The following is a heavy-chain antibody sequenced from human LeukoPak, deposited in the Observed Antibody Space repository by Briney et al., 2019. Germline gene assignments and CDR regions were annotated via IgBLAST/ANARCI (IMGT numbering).Heavy chain of an antibody. CDR1: GYSISSGYY. D-gene: IGHD4-17*01. V-gene: IGHV4-38-2*01. CDR3: ARSGGDYVSYYYYYGMDV. CDR2: IYHSGST. Sequence: SETLSLTRAVSGYSISSGYYWGWIRQPPGKGLEWIGSIYHSGSTYYNPSLKSRVTISVDTSKNQFSLKLSSVTAADTAVYYCARSGGDYVSYYYYYGMDVWGQGTLVTVSS. J-gene: IGHJ6*02.